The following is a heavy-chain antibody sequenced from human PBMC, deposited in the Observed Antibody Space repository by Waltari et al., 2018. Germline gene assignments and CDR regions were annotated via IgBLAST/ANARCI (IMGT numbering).Heavy chain of an antibody. V-gene: IGHV4-38-2*01. D-gene: IGHD4-17*01. Sequence: QVQLQESGPGLVKPSETLSLTCAVSGYSISSGYYWGWIRQPPGKGLEWIGSIYHSGSTYYNPSLKSRVTISVDTSKNQFSLKLSSVTAADTAVYYCARDLGRTTSPDYYCYYGMDVWGQGTTVTVSS. J-gene: IGHJ6*02. CDR2: IYHSGST. CDR3: ARDLGRTTSPDYYCYYGMDV. CDR1: GYSISSGYY.